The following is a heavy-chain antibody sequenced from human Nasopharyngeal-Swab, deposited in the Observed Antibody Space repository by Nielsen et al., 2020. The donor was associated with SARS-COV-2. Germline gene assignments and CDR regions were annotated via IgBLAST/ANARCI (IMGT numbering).Heavy chain of an antibody. Sequence: GGSLRLSCAASGFTFDDYAMNWVRQAPGKGLEWVSTINYNSGITYSADSVRGRFTIFRDNSENTLFLQMNSLMAEDTAMYFCAKGMDSSGFHGFDIWGQGTMVAVSS. CDR3: AKGMDSSGFHGFDI. D-gene: IGHD6-19*01. J-gene: IGHJ3*02. V-gene: IGHV3-23*01. CDR1: GFTFDDYA. CDR2: INYNSGIT.